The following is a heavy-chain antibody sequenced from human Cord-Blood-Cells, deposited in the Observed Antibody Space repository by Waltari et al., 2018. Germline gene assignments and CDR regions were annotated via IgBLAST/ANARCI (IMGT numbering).Heavy chain of an antibody. Sequence: EVQLVESGGGLVQPGGSLRLSCAASGFTFSSYEMNWVRQAPGKGLEWLSYISSSVSTVYYADSVKGRFTISRDNAKNSLYLQMNSLRAEDTAVYYCARAVAVADENYYGMDVWGQGTTVTVSS. J-gene: IGHJ6*02. D-gene: IGHD6-19*01. CDR1: GFTFSSYE. CDR3: ARAVAVADENYYGMDV. V-gene: IGHV3-48*03. CDR2: ISSSVSTV.